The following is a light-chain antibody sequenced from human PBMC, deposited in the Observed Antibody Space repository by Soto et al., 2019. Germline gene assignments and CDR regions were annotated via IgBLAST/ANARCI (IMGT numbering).Light chain of an antibody. CDR2: EVS. CDR1: SRDVGGSKY. CDR3: SSKTSSGTLYV. Sequence: QSALTQPASVSGSPGQSITISCTGSSRDVGGSKYVSWYQQHPGKAPRLIIFEVSYRPSGVSNRFSGSKSGNTASLTVSGLQAEDEADYYCSSKTSSGTLYVFGTGTKLTV. J-gene: IGLJ1*01. V-gene: IGLV2-14*01.